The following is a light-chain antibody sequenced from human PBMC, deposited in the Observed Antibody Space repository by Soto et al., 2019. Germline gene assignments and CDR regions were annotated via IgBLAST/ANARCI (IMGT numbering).Light chain of an antibody. Sequence: DILMTQSPSTLSASVGDRVTITCRASQSISSWLAWYQQKPGKAPKLLIYKASSLESGVPSRFSGSGSGTEFTLTISSLQPDDFATYYCHQYNSYPYTFGQGTKLEIK. CDR3: HQYNSYPYT. CDR2: KAS. V-gene: IGKV1-5*03. J-gene: IGKJ2*01. CDR1: QSISSW.